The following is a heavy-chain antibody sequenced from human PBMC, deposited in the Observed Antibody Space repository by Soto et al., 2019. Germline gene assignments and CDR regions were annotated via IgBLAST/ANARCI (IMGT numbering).Heavy chain of an antibody. D-gene: IGHD4-17*01. CDR1: GFTFSSFA. CDR2: ITASGDYR. CDR3: AKDYGDFWDPLDY. J-gene: IGHJ4*02. Sequence: GGSLRLSCAASGFTFSSFAMSWVRQAPGKGLEWVSGITASGDYRYYADSVKGQFTIPRDNSKDTLYLQMNSLRVEDTAVFYCAKDYGDFWDPLDYWGQGTLVTVSS. V-gene: IGHV3-23*01.